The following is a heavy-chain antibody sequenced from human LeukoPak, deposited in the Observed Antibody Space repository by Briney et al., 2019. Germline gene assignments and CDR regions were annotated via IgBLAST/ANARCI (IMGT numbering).Heavy chain of an antibody. J-gene: IGHJ4*02. CDR3: ATEGGPGLDF. CDR1: GYSFTGYY. V-gene: IGHV1-2*02. CDR2: INPNSGGT. Sequence: ASVKVSCKASGYSFTGYYMHWVRQAPGQGLEWMGWINPNSGGTNYAQKFQGRVTMTRDTSISTVYMELSSLRSDDAAVYFCATEGGPGLDFRGQGTLVTVSS. D-gene: IGHD1-14*01.